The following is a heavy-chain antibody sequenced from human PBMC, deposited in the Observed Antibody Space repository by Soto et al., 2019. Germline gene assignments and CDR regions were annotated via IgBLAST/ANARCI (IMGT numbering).Heavy chain of an antibody. CDR1: GYTFTSYG. J-gene: IGHJ5*02. Sequence: SAKPSCKASGYTFTSYGISWVRQAPGQGLEWMGWVSAYNGNTNYAQKLQGRVTMTTDTSTSTAYMELRSLRSDDTAVDYCARDRENWNDWFDPWGQGTLVTVS. V-gene: IGHV1-18*04. CDR3: ARDRENWNDWFDP. CDR2: VSAYNGNT. D-gene: IGHD1-1*01.